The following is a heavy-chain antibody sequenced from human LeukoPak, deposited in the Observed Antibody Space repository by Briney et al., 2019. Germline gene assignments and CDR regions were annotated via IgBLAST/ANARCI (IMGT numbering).Heavy chain of an antibody. V-gene: IGHV4-59*11. CDR1: GGSFSGHY. D-gene: IGHD5-24*01. Sequence: SETLSLTCAVYGGSFSGHYWSWIRQPPGKGLEWIGYIYYSGSTNYNPSLKSRVTISVDTSKNQFSLKLSSVTAADTAVYYCASSVEMATEFDYWGQGTLVTVSS. CDR3: ASSVEMATEFDY. CDR2: IYYSGST. J-gene: IGHJ4*02.